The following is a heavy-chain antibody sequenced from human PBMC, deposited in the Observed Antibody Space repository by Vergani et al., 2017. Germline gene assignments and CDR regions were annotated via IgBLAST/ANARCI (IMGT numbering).Heavy chain of an antibody. CDR2: INHSGST. J-gene: IGHJ3*02. D-gene: IGHD6-13*01. CDR3: ARAQQLSAFDI. CDR1: GGSFSGYY. V-gene: IGHV4-34*01. Sequence: QVQLQQWGAGLLKPSETLSLTCAVYGGSFSGYYWSWIRQPPGKGLEWIGEINHSGSTNYNPSLKSRVTISVDKSKNQFSLKLSSVTAADTAVYYCARAQQLSAFDIWGQGTMVTVSS.